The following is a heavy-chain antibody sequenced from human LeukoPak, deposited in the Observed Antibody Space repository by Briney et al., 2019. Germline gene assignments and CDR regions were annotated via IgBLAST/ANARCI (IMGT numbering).Heavy chain of an antibody. CDR1: GYTFTGYY. V-gene: IGHV1-2*02. D-gene: IGHD6-13*01. Sequence: ASVKVSCKASGYTFTGYYMHWVRQAPGQGLEWMGWINPNSGGTNYAQKFQGRVTMTRDTSISTAYMELSSLRFDDTAVYYCARGATAGRFSLRPTGAYYMDVWAKGPRSPSP. J-gene: IGHJ6*03. CDR2: INPNSGGT. CDR3: ARGATAGRFSLRPTGAYYMDV.